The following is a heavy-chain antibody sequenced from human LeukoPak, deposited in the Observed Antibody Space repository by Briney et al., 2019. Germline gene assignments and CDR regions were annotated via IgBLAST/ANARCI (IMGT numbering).Heavy chain of an antibody. V-gene: IGHV4-30-4*01. Sequence: SETLSLTCTVSGGSISSGDYYWSWIRQPPGKGLEWIGYIYYSGSTYYNPSLKSRVTISVDTSKNQFSLKLSSVTAADTAVYYCARGGYYGSGSYPADYWGQGTLVTVSS. CDR3: ARGGYYGSGSYPADY. D-gene: IGHD3-10*01. CDR1: GGSISSGDYY. CDR2: IYYSGST. J-gene: IGHJ4*02.